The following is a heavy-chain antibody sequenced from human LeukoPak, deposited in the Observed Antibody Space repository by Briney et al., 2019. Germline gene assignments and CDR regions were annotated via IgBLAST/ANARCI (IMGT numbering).Heavy chain of an antibody. CDR1: GYTFTSYG. D-gene: IGHD5-18*01. V-gene: IGHV1-46*01. CDR2: INPSGGTT. J-gene: IGHJ4*02. CDR3: ARDPSVSGYSFGYFDY. Sequence: GASVKVSCKASGYTFTSYGISWVRQAPGQGLEWMGIINPSGGTTSYAQKFQGRVTMTRDTSTSTVYMELSSLRSEDTAVYYCARDPSVSGYSFGYFDYWGQGTLVTVSS.